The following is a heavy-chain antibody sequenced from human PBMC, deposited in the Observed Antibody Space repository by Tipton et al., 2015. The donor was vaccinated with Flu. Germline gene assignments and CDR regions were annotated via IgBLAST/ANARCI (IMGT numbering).Heavy chain of an antibody. Sequence: TLSLTCTVSGDSLTNGRYWDWVRQPPGKGLEWIGNIHHRGSTYYSPSLKSRVTISTDTSKNQFSLTLISVTAADTAIYYCARDRPYGDFSETLDYWGQGMLVTISS. J-gene: IGHJ4*02. CDR1: GDSLTNGRY. CDR2: IHHRGST. CDR3: ARDRPYGDFSETLDY. V-gene: IGHV4-38-2*02. D-gene: IGHD4-17*01.